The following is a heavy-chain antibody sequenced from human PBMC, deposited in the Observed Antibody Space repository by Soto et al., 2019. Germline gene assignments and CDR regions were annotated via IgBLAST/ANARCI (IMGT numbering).Heavy chain of an antibody. CDR3: AKDLLPNTVTTCGS. J-gene: IGHJ5*02. CDR1: GFTFDSYG. V-gene: IGHV3-30*18. CDR2: ISSDGNNK. Sequence: VQLVESGGGVVQPGRSLRLSCAASGFTFDSYGMHWVRQAPGKGLEWVAVISSDGNNKYYADSVKGRFTISRDNFKNTLYLQRSSLRADDTAVYYCAKDLLPNTVTTCGSWGQGTLVTVSS. D-gene: IGHD4-17*01.